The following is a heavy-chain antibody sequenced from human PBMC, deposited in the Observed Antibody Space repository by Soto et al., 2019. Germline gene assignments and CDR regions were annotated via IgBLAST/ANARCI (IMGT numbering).Heavy chain of an antibody. V-gene: IGHV4-59*12. J-gene: IGHJ6*03. Sequence: SETLSLTCTVSGGSISSYYWSWIRQPPGKGLEWIGYIYYSGSTTYNPSLRSRVTMSVDTSKNQFSLKLTSVTAADTAVYYCARVGRTRGSVGNHINYYFYYYMDVWGKGTTVTVSS. D-gene: IGHD3-10*01. CDR1: GGSISSYY. CDR2: IYYSGST. CDR3: ARVGRTRGSVGNHINYYFYYYMDV.